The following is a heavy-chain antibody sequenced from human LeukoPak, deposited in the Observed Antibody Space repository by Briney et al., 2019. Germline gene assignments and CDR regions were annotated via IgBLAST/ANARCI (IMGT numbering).Heavy chain of an antibody. J-gene: IGHJ3*02. CDR2: IYYSGST. CDR1: GGSISSYY. V-gene: IGHV4-59*01. Sequence: SETLSLTCTVSGGSISSYYWSWIRQPPGKGLEWIGYIYYSGSTNYNPSLKSRVTISVDTSKNQFSLKLSSVTAADTAVYYCARPTPRNWASDIWGQGTMVTVSS. CDR3: ARPTPRNWASDI.